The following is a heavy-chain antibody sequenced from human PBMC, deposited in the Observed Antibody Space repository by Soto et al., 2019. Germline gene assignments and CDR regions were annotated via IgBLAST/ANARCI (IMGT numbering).Heavy chain of an antibody. J-gene: IGHJ4*02. CDR1: AGSISGHY. Sequence: SETLSLTCSVSAGSISGHYWSWIRLPAGRRLQWVGRIYSSGTTNYNPSLKGRVRMSVDTSRNRFSLKLDSVTAADTAVYYCARNFDIAATGTAFDSWGRGALVTVSS. CDR3: ARNFDIAATGTAFDS. V-gene: IGHV4-4*07. D-gene: IGHD6-13*01. CDR2: IYSSGTT.